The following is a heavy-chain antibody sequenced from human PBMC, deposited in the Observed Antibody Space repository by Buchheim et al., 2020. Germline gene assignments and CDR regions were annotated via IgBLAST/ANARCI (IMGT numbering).Heavy chain of an antibody. CDR2: IYYSGST. CDR1: GGSVSSGSYY. Sequence: QVQLQESGPGLVKPSETLSLTCTVSGGSVSSGSYYWSWIRQPPGKGLEWIGYIYYSGSTHHNPSLKSRHTISVDTSKNQFPLKLSSVTAADTAVYYCAGDTLRGTFDYWGQGTL. CDR3: AGDTLRGTFDY. J-gene: IGHJ4*02. D-gene: IGHD1-1*01. V-gene: IGHV4-61*01.